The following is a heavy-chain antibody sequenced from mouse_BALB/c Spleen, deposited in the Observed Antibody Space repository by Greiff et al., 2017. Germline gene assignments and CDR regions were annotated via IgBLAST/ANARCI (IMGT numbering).Heavy chain of an antibody. CDR2: ISSGSSTI. CDR3: ARWGLLGAMDY. Sequence: EVKLVESGGGLVQPGGSRKLSCAASGFTFSSFGMHWVRQAPEKGLEWVAYISSGSSTIYYADTVKGRFTISRDNPKNTLFLQMTSLRSEDTAMYYCARWGLLGAMDYWGQGTSVTVSS. D-gene: IGHD2-13*01. V-gene: IGHV5-17*02. CDR1: GFTFSSFG. J-gene: IGHJ4*01.